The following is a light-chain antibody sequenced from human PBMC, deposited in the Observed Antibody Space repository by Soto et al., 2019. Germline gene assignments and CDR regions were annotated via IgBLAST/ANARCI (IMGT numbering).Light chain of an antibody. J-gene: IGKJ1*01. Sequence: DIQMTQSPSSLSASVGDRVTITCRASQSITYNLNWYQHKPGKAPKLLIYAASSLQSGVPSRFSGTGSGTDFTLTSSSLQPEDFATYYCQQTYRRRTFGQGTKVEIK. CDR2: AAS. CDR1: QSITYN. CDR3: QQTYRRRT. V-gene: IGKV1-39*01.